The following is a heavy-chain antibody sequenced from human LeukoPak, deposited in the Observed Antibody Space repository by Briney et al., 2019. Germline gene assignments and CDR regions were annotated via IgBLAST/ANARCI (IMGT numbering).Heavy chain of an antibody. Sequence: SETLSLTCTVSGGSISSYYWSWIRQPPGKGLEWIGYIYYSGSTNYNPSLKSRVTISVDTSKNQFSLKLSSVTAADTAVYYYARAGGVAVANDAFDIWGQGTMVTVSS. CDR1: GGSISSYY. D-gene: IGHD6-19*01. V-gene: IGHV4-59*08. J-gene: IGHJ3*02. CDR2: IYYSGST. CDR3: ARAGGVAVANDAFDI.